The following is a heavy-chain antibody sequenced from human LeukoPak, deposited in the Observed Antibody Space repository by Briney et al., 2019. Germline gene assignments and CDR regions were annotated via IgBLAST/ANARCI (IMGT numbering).Heavy chain of an antibody. CDR3: ARGSPVYMVVIAIPYYYYYMDV. CDR1: GGSISSSSYY. J-gene: IGHJ6*03. Sequence: ASETLSLTCTVSGGSISSSSYYWGWIRQPPGKGLEWIGSIYYSGSTYYNPSLKSRVTISVDTSKNQFSLKLSSVTAADTAVYYCARGSPVYMVVIAIPYYYYYMDVWGKGTTVTVSS. CDR2: IYYSGST. D-gene: IGHD2-21*01. V-gene: IGHV4-39*01.